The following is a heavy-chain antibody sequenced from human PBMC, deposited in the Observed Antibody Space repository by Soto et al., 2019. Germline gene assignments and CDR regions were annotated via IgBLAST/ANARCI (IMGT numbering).Heavy chain of an antibody. CDR2: IWYDGSNK. Sequence: PGGPLRLSSEASGFTFSRHGMHCVRQSPGKGLEWVAVIWYDGSNKYYADSVKGRFTISRDNSKNTLYLQMNSLRAEDTAVYYCARDFSDVVVVAATSPDSSAFDIWGQGTMVTVSS. CDR3: ARDFSDVVVVAATSPDSSAFDI. D-gene: IGHD2-15*01. J-gene: IGHJ3*02. V-gene: IGHV3-33*01. CDR1: GFTFSRHG.